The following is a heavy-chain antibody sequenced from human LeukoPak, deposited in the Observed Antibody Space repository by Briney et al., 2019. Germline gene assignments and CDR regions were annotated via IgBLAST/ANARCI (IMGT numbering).Heavy chain of an antibody. CDR1: GYTFIGYY. V-gene: IGHV1-2*02. Sequence: ASVKVSCKASGYTFIGYYMHWVRQAPGQGLEWMGWINPNSGVTNYAQKFQDRVTMTRDTYIRTAYMELSRLTSDDTAVYYCARENWFDAWGQGTLVSVSS. CDR3: ARENWFDA. J-gene: IGHJ5*02. CDR2: INPNSGVT.